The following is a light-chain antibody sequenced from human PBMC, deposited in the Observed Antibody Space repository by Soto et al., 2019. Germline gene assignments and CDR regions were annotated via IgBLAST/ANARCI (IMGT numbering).Light chain of an antibody. CDR1: QRIASW. CDR3: QQASSFPFT. V-gene: IGKV1-12*01. CDR2: AAS. Sequence: DIQMTQSPSSVSASVGDRVTISCRASQRIASWVAWYQQKPGKAPHLLIYAASTLQSGAPSRFSGSGSGTDFIVNIRSLPPEDSATNYFQQASSFPFTFGQGTQVDI. J-gene: IGKJ3*01.